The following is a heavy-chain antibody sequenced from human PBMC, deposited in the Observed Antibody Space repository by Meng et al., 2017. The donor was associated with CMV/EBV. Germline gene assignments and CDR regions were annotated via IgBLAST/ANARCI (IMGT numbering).Heavy chain of an antibody. Sequence: GESLKISCAASGFTFDDYGMSWVRQAPGKGLGWVSGINWNGGSTGYADSVKGRFTISRDNAKNSLYLQMNSLRAEDTALYYCARELAARNWFDPWGQGTLVTVSS. CDR1: GFTFDDYG. V-gene: IGHV3-20*04. CDR2: INWNGGST. D-gene: IGHD6-6*01. CDR3: ARELAARNWFDP. J-gene: IGHJ5*02.